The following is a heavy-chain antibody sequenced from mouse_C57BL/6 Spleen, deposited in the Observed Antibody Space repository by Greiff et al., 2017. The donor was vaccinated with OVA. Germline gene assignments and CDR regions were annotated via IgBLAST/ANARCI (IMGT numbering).Heavy chain of an antibody. CDR2: INPNNGGT. Sequence: EVQLQQSGPELVKPGASVKISCKASGYTFTDYYMNWVKQSHGKSLEWIGDINPNNGGTSYNQKFKGKATLTVDKSSSTAYMELRSLTSEDSAVYYCARTGSSYEAWFAYWGQGTLVTVSA. D-gene: IGHD1-1*01. CDR3: ARTGSSYEAWFAY. V-gene: IGHV1-26*01. CDR1: GYTFTDYY. J-gene: IGHJ3*01.